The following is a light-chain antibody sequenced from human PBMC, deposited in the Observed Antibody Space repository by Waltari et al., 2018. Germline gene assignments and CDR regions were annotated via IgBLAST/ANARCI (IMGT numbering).Light chain of an antibody. CDR3: CSYVGTSNFLYV. V-gene: IGLV2-23*02. J-gene: IGLJ6*01. CDR1: TGDIGSSNL. Sequence: QSALTQPASVSGSPGQSITISCTGTTGDIGSSNLVAWYQQHPGKAPKVMIYEVNKRPSGVSNRFSGSKSGNTASLTISGLQAEDEADYYCCSYVGTSNFLYVFGSGTRVTVL. CDR2: EVN.